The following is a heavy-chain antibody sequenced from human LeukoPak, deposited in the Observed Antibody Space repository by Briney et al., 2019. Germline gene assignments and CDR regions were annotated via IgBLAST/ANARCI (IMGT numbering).Heavy chain of an antibody. CDR3: ARMENSGSPRGTDD. J-gene: IGHJ4*02. Sequence: GGSLRLSCAPSGFTLSSSRASTGSQAPGKGLEWVANIKQDGSEKHYVDSVEGRFTISRDNAKNSLYLHMNRLKAEDTDVYSCARMENSGSPRGTDDWGQGTLVTVSS. CDR2: IKQDGSEK. V-gene: IGHV3-7*01. CDR1: GFTLSSSR. D-gene: IGHD1-26*01.